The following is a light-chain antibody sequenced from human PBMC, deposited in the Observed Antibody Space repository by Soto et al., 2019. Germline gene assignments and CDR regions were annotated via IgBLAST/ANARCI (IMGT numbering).Light chain of an antibody. V-gene: IGKV3-20*01. CDR1: QSVSRTY. J-gene: IGKJ1*01. Sequence: ENVLTQSPGTLSLSPGERATLSCRASQSVSRTYLAWYQQKPVQAPRLLIYATSSRATGIPDRFSGSGSGTDFTLTISRLEPEDFAVYYCKQYGRSGTFGQGTKVEIK. CDR2: ATS. CDR3: KQYGRSGT.